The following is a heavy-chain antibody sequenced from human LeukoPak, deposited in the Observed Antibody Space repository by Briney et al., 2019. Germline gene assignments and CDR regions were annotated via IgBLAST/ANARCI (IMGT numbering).Heavy chain of an antibody. CDR3: ARVEDFWSGYPYYFDY. D-gene: IGHD3-3*01. Sequence: SETLSLTCTVSGGSISSYYWSWIRQPPGKGLEWIGYIYYSGSTNYNPSLKSRVTISVDTSKNQFSLKLSSVTAADTAVYYCARVEDFWSGYPYYFDYWGQGTLVTVSS. CDR2: IYYSGST. V-gene: IGHV4-59*01. J-gene: IGHJ4*02. CDR1: GGSISSYY.